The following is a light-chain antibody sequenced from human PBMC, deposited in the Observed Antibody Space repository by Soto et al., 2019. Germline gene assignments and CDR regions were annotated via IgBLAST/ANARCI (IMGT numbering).Light chain of an antibody. CDR2: DDS. CDR1: NMGGKS. CDR3: QVWDSSSDHSYV. Sequence: SYALTQPSSAGSAPGQRPRLTNGENNMGGKSVHWYQQKPGQAPVLVVYDDSDRPSGIPERFSGSNSGNTATLTISRVEAGDEADYYCQVWDSSSDHSYVFATGTKVTVL. J-gene: IGLJ1*01. V-gene: IGLV3-21*02.